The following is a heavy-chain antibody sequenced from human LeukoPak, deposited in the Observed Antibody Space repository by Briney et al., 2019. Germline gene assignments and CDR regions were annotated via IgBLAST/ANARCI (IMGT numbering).Heavy chain of an antibody. CDR1: GFTFSSNG. Sequence: GRSLRLSCAASGFTFSSNGMHWVRQAPGKGLGWVAVISYDGSNKYYADSVKGRFTISRDNSKSTLYLQMNSLRAEDTAVYYCAKDDASSGLFDYWGQGTLVTVSS. CDR3: AKDDASSGLFDY. J-gene: IGHJ4*02. D-gene: IGHD6-19*01. CDR2: ISYDGSNK. V-gene: IGHV3-30*18.